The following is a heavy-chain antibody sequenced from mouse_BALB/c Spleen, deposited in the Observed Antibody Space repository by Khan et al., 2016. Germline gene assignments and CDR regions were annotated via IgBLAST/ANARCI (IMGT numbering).Heavy chain of an antibody. CDR2: INTHSGVP. J-gene: IGHJ4*01. CDR3: AREGTARATCAMDY. V-gene: IGHV9-4*02. D-gene: IGHD3-2*01. CDR1: GYTFTTAG. Sequence: QIQLVQSGPELKKPGETVRISCKASGYTFTTAGMQWVQKMPGKGLKWIGWINTHSGVPKYAEDFKGRFAFSLETSASTAYLQISNLKNEDTATYFCAREGTARATCAMDYWGQGTSVTVSS.